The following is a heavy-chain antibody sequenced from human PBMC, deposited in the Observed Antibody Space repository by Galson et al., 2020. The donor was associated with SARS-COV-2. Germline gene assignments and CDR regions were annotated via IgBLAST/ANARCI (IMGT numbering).Heavy chain of an antibody. CDR2: ITSSSTT. V-gene: IGHV3-48*02. CDR3: SRGLSSSWPFSDF. Sequence: LSLTCAASGFTFSSYNMNWVRQAPGKGLEWVSFITSSSTTYYADSVQGRFTISRDNAKNSLYLQMSGLRDDDTALYYCSRGLSSSWPFSDFWGQGALVTVSS. J-gene: IGHJ4*02. D-gene: IGHD6-13*01. CDR1: GFTFSSYN.